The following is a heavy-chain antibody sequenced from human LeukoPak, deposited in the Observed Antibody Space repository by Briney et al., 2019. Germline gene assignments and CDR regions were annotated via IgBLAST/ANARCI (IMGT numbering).Heavy chain of an antibody. V-gene: IGHV3-23*01. CDR2: ISGSAGST. D-gene: IGHD4-17*01. CDR3: AKHRENYGDSVVDY. J-gene: IGHJ4*02. CDR1: GFTFSRYA. Sequence: PGGALRLSCAASGFTFSRYAMSWVRQAPGKGLEWVSAISGSAGSTHYADSVKGRFTISRDNSKNTMYLQMNSLRLEDTALYYCAKHRENYGDSVVDYWGQGTLVTVSS.